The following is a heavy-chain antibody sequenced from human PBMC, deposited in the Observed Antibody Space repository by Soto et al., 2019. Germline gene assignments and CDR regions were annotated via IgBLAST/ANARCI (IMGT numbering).Heavy chain of an antibody. CDR3: ARGQTTVTTGRYYYGMDV. V-gene: IGHV4-30-4*01. CDR2: IYYSGST. J-gene: IGHJ6*02. D-gene: IGHD4-17*01. CDR1: GGSISSGDYY. Sequence: QVQLQESGPGLVKPSQTLSLTCTVSGGSISSGDYYWSWIRQPPGKGLEWIGYIYYSGSTYYNPSLKSRFTLSGDTSKNQFSLKLSSVTAADTAVYYCARGQTTVTTGRYYYGMDVWGQGTTVTVSS.